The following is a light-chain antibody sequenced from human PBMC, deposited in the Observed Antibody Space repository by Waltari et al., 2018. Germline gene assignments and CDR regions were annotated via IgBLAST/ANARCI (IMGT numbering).Light chain of an antibody. CDR1: QSIRDS. CDR3: QQRTDYTWS. J-gene: IGKJ2*04. Sequence: EIVLTQSPVTLSLSPGERATLSCRASQSIRDSIAWYQQKPAQAPRLLIYDASNRAPGTPARFSGSRSCTDFTLTISSLEPEAFAVSFCQQRTDYTWSFGQGTMLELK. V-gene: IGKV3-11*01. CDR2: DAS.